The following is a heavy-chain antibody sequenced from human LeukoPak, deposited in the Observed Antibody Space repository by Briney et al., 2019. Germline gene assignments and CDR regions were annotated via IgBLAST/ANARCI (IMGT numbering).Heavy chain of an antibody. Sequence: NPSQTLSLTCAVSGGSISSGGYSWSWIRQPPGKGLEWIGYIYHSGSTYYNPSLKSRVTISVDRSKNQFSLKLSSVTAADTAVYYCARAGYGMDVWGQGTTVTVSS. CDR2: IYHSGST. V-gene: IGHV4-30-2*01. CDR1: GGSISSGGYS. CDR3: ARAGYGMDV. J-gene: IGHJ6*02.